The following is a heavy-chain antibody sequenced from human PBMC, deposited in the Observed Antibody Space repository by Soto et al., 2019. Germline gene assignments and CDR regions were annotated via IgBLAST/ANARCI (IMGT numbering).Heavy chain of an antibody. Sequence: QVQLVESGGGVVQPGRSLRLSCAASGFTFSSYGMHWARQAPGKGLEWVAVISYDGSNKYYADSVKGRFTISRDNSKNTLYLQMNSLRAEDTAVYYCAKESYGDLDYWGQGTLVTVSS. CDR3: AKESYGDLDY. V-gene: IGHV3-30*18. CDR2: ISYDGSNK. CDR1: GFTFSSYG. D-gene: IGHD4-17*01. J-gene: IGHJ4*02.